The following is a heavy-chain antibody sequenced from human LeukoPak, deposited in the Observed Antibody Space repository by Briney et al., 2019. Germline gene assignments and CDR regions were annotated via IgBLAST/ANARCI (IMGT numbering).Heavy chain of an antibody. J-gene: IGHJ4*02. D-gene: IGHD3-22*01. V-gene: IGHV1-46*01. CDR1: GYTFTNYY. Sequence: GASVKVSCKASGYTFTNYYMHWVRQAPGRGLEWMGMINPSGGSPSYAQKFQGRVTMTRDTSTSTVYMELSSLTSDDTAVYYCAVSAHYYDSSGPFHYWGQGTLVTVSS. CDR3: AVSAHYYDSSGPFHY. CDR2: INPSGGSP.